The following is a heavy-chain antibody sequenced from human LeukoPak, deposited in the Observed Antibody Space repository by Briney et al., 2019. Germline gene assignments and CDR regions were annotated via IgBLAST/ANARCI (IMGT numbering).Heavy chain of an antibody. Sequence: GGSLRLSCAASGFTLKGYWMSWVREGPGEGLGWVANIQQDGSEKKYVDSVKGRFTISRDNAKNSLYLQMDSLRAEDTAVYYCVRLRYTYGKNFDCWGQGTLVTVSS. CDR1: GFTLKGYW. CDR2: IQQDGSEK. D-gene: IGHD5-18*01. J-gene: IGHJ4*02. V-gene: IGHV3-7*01. CDR3: VRLRYTYGKNFDC.